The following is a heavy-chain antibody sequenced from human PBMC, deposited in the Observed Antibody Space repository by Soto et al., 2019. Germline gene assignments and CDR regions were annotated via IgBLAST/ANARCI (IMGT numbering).Heavy chain of an antibody. J-gene: IGHJ5*02. Sequence: QITLKESGPALVKPTQTLTLTCTFSGFSLNTDGVGVGWIRQPPGKALEWLALIYWDDEKRYNPSLESRLTITRGTSNDQVVLTMTNMDPVDTATYYCAQKPRVMVAATSTCFDHWGKGTLVTVSS. D-gene: IGHD2-15*01. CDR3: AQKPRVMVAATSTCFDH. CDR1: GFSLNTDGVG. CDR2: IYWDDEK. V-gene: IGHV2-5*02.